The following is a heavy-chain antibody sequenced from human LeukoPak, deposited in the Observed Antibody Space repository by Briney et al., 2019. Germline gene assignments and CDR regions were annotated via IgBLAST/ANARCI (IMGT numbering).Heavy chain of an antibody. J-gene: IGHJ2*01. V-gene: IGHV3-30*02. D-gene: IGHD6-13*01. CDR3: AKGRGTAGAPNTWYFDL. CDR1: GFSFSTSG. CDR2: IKADGSDQ. Sequence: PGGSLRLSRAGSGFSFSTSGMHWVRQAPGKGLEWAALIKADGSDQYYADSVKGRFTISRDNSKDTLFLQMNSLRVEDTAVYYCAKGRGTAGAPNTWYFDLWGRGTLITVSS.